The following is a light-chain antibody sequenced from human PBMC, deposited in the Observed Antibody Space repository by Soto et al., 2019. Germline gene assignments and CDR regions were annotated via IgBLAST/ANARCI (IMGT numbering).Light chain of an antibody. V-gene: IGKV1-5*03. CDR3: QQYNSYSRT. CDR2: KAS. Sequence: DIQMTQSPSTLSASVGDRVTITCRASQSISSWLAWYQQKPGKAPKLLIYKASSLESGVPSRFSGSGSGTEFTPTISSLQPDEFATYYCQQYNSYSRTFGQGTKVEIK. CDR1: QSISSW. J-gene: IGKJ1*01.